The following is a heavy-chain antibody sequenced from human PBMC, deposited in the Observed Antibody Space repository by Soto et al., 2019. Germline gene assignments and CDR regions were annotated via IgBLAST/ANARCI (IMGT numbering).Heavy chain of an antibody. CDR3: ARPQSPKDHRMDV. J-gene: IGHJ6*02. CDR1: GYSFTSYL. Sequence: PGESLKISCKGSGYSFTSYLIGWVRQMPGKGLEWMGIIYPGDSDTRYSPSFQGQVTISADKSISTAYLQWSSLKASDTAMYYWARPQSPKDHRMDVWGQGTTVTVSS. CDR2: IYPGDSDT. V-gene: IGHV5-51*01.